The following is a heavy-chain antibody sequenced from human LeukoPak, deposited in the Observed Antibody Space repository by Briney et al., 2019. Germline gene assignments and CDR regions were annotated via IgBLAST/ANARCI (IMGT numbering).Heavy chain of an antibody. CDR2: IRYDGTYK. J-gene: IGHJ4*02. CDR1: GYMFSNYG. D-gene: IGHD2-2*01. V-gene: IGHV3-30*02. CDR3: AKYEDSSSWSFEY. Sequence: GGSLRLSCEASGYMFSNYGMHWVRQPPGKGLEWVAFIRYDGTYKYYADSVKGRFTISRDNSKNTLYVQMNSLRAEDTAVYYCAKYEDSSSWSFEYWGQGTLVTVSS.